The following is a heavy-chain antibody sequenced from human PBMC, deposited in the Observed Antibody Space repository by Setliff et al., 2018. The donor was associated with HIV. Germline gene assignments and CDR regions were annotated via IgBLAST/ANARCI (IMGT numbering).Heavy chain of an antibody. V-gene: IGHV4-59*01. CDR3: ARGYPGIAVDGLGYYYYYYMDV. CDR1: GGSISSYY. D-gene: IGHD6-19*01. CDR2: IYYSGST. J-gene: IGHJ6*03. Sequence: PSETLSLTCTVSGGSISSYYWSWIRQPPGKGLEWIGYIYYSGSTNYNPSLKSLVTISVDTSKNQFSLKLSSVTAADTAVYYCARGYPGIAVDGLGYYYYYYMDVWGKGTTVTVS.